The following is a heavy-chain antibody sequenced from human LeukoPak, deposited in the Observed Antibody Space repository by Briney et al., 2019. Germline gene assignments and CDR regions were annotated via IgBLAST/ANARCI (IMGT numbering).Heavy chain of an antibody. CDR2: IYPRDGST. CDR3: ARDQEAFDY. V-gene: IGHV1-46*01. Sequence: ASVKVSCKASGYSFTSNYIHWVRQAPGQGLEWMGMIYPRDGSTSNAQKFQGRVTVTRDTSTSTVHMELSGLRSEDTAVYYCARDQEAFDYWGQGTLVTVSS. CDR1: GYSFTSNY. J-gene: IGHJ4*02.